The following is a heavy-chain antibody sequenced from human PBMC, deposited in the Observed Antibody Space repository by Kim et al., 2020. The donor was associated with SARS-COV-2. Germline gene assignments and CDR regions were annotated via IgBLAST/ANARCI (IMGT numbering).Heavy chain of an antibody. CDR3: ARAGWQMAQFFDY. CDR2: INGDGTTT. D-gene: IGHD2-15*01. J-gene: IGHJ4*01. Sequence: GGSLRLSCATSGFIFSPYWMHWVRQSPEKGLVWVSHINGDGTTTNYADSVNGRFTISRDNAKNTLYLQMNSLRVEDTAVYFCARAGWQMAQFFDYWGHGT. CDR1: GFIFSPYW. V-gene: IGHV3-74*01.